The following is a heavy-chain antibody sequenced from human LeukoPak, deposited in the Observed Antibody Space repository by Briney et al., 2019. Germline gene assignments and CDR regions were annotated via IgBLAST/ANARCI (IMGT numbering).Heavy chain of an antibody. CDR2: ITTSSTYI. D-gene: IGHD6-19*01. CDR3: ARGKYSSGWFDY. Sequence: GGSLRLSCTASGFTFADYAMSWVRQAPGKGLEWVSSITTSSTYISYADSVKGRFTISRDNAKNSLYLQMNSLRAEDTAVYYCARGKYSSGWFDYWGQGTLVTVSS. J-gene: IGHJ4*02. V-gene: IGHV3-21*01. CDR1: GFTFADYA.